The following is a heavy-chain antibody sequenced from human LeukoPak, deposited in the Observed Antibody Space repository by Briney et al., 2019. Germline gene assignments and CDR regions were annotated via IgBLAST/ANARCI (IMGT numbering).Heavy chain of an antibody. CDR2: INPSGGST. CDR1: GGTFSSYA. CDR3: ARVGYGDYFDY. V-gene: IGHV1-46*01. Sequence: ASVKVSCKASGGTFSSYAISWVRQAPGQGLEWMGIINPSGGSTSYAQKFQGRVTMTRDMSTSTVYMELSSLRSEDTAVYYCARVGYGDYFDYWGQGTLVTVSS. J-gene: IGHJ4*02. D-gene: IGHD4-17*01.